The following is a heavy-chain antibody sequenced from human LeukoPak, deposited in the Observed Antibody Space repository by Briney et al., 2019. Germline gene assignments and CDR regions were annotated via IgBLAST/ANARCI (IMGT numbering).Heavy chain of an antibody. CDR3: ARQGRASLKRRSFDY. J-gene: IGHJ4*02. D-gene: IGHD6-13*01. CDR1: GASINSSTSY. Sequence: PSETLSLTCSVSGASINSSTSYWGWIRQPPGKGLEWIGNIYYSGTTYYSPSLRSRLTISVDASKSQFSLILSSVTAADTAVHYCARQGRASLKRRSFDYWGQGALVTVSS. V-gene: IGHV4-39*01. CDR2: IYYSGTT.